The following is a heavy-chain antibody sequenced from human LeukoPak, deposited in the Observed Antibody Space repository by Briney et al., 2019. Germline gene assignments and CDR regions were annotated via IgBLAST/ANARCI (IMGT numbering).Heavy chain of an antibody. J-gene: IGHJ6*03. V-gene: IGHV1-18*01. D-gene: IGHD3-10*01. CDR3: ARGVRGVTGYYYYYYMDV. CDR1: GYTFTSYG. CDR2: ISAYNGNT. Sequence: ASVKVSCKASGYTFTSYGISWVRQAPGQGLEWMGWISAYNGNTNYAQKLQGRVTMTRNTSISTAYMGLSSLRSEDTAVYYCARGVRGVTGYYYYYYMDVWGKGTTVTISS.